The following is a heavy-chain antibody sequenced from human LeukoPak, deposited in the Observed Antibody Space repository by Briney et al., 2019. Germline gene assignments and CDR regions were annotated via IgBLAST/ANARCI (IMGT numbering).Heavy chain of an antibody. CDR3: ARGDLFDY. CDR1: GGSISSYY. CDR2: IYYSGST. D-gene: IGHD3-16*01. J-gene: IGHJ4*02. Sequence: SETLPLTCTVSGGSISSYYWGWIRQPPGKGLEWIGNIYYSGSTHYNPSLKSRVTISVDTSKNQFSLKLSSVTAADTAVYYCARGDLFDYWGQGTLVTVSS. V-gene: IGHV4-59*01.